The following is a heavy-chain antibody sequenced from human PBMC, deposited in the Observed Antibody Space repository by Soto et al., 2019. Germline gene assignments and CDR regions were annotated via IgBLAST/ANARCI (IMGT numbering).Heavy chain of an antibody. Sequence: SVKVSCKASGGTFSSYTISWVRQAPGQGLEWMGRIIPILGIANYAQKFQGRVTITADKSTSTAYMELSSLRSEDTAVYYCAKGLAVVVSIATHYYYYYMDVWGKGTTVTVSS. CDR1: GGTFSSYT. CDR3: AKGLAVVVSIATHYYYYYMDV. D-gene: IGHD2-15*01. V-gene: IGHV1-69*02. CDR2: IIPILGIA. J-gene: IGHJ6*03.